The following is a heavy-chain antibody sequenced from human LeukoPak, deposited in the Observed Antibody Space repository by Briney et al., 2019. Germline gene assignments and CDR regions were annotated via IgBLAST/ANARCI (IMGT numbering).Heavy chain of an antibody. D-gene: IGHD5-12*01. CDR1: GFTFDDYA. CDR3: AKGLDKHYFDY. V-gene: IGHV3-9*01. CDR2: ISWNSGSI. J-gene: IGHJ4*02. Sequence: GRSLRLSCAASGFTFDDYAMHWVRQAPGKGLEWVSGISWNSGSIGYADSVKGRFTISRDNAKNSLYLQMNSLRAEDTALYYCAKGLDKHYFDYWGQGTLVTVSS.